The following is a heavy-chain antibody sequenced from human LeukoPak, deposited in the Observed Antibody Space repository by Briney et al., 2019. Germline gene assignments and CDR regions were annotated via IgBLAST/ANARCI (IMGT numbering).Heavy chain of an antibody. D-gene: IGHD5-12*01. CDR1: GGSISSGGYY. Sequence: PSETLTLTCTVSGGSISSGGYYWSWIRQPPGKGLEWIGYIYYSGSTNYNPSLKSRVAISVDTSKNQFSLKLSSVTAADTAVYYCARGGSVDIVASFQGYYYYMDVWGKGTTVTVS. V-gene: IGHV4-61*08. CDR3: ARGGSVDIVASFQGYYYYMDV. CDR2: IYYSGST. J-gene: IGHJ6*03.